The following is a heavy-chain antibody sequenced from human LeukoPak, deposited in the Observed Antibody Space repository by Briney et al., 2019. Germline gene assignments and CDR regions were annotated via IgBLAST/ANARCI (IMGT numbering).Heavy chain of an antibody. V-gene: IGHV4-59*08. CDR3: ARRWVYDKRAFDA. J-gene: IGHJ3*01. D-gene: IGHD3-16*01. CDR1: GGSISSYY. Sequence: SETLSLTCTVSGGSISSYYWSWIRQPAGKGLEWIAYIYHTGSTDSNPSLRSRVTISLDTSKNQFSLKLNSVTAADTAVYYCARRWVYDKRAFDAWGQGALVTVSS. CDR2: IYHTGST.